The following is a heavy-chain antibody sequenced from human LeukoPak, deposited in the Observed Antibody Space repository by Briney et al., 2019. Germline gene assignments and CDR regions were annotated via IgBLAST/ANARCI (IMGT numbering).Heavy chain of an antibody. Sequence: PGGSLRLSCAASGFTFSSYGMSWVRQAPGKGLEWVSAISGSGGSTYYADSVKGRFTISRDNSKNTLYLQMNSLRAEDTAVYYCANIAVAGTDFDYWGQGTLVTVSS. CDR1: GFTFSSYG. CDR3: ANIAVAGTDFDY. J-gene: IGHJ4*02. CDR2: ISGSGGST. V-gene: IGHV3-23*01. D-gene: IGHD6-19*01.